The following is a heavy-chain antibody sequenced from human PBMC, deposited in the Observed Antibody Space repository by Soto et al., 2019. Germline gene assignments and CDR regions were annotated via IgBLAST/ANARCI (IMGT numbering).Heavy chain of an antibody. V-gene: IGHV1-69*13. CDR1: GGTFSSYA. J-gene: IGHJ5*02. CDR3: ASDRTGAITNRYDP. Sequence: ASVKVSCKASGGTFSSYAISWVRQAPGQGLEWMGGIIPIFGTANYAQKFQGRVTITADESTSTAYMELSSLRSEDTAVYYCASDRTGAITNRYDPWAQGTLVTV. CDR2: IIPIFGTA. D-gene: IGHD2-2*01.